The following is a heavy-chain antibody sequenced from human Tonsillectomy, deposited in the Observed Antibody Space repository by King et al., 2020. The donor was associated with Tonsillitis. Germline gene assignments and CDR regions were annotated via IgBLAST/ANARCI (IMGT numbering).Heavy chain of an antibody. D-gene: IGHD3-10*01. CDR3: ARRVIRGVIRFDL. Sequence: QLVQSGAGVKKPGESLRISCQGSGYNFASNWIDWVRQVPGKGLEWVATIDPSDSYPNYSPSFQGHVTVSADTSTSTAYLQWTSLKPSDPALYYCARRVIRGVIRFDLWGQGTQVTVSS. CDR2: IDPSDSYP. J-gene: IGHJ4*02. V-gene: IGHV5-10-1*01. CDR1: GYNFASNW.